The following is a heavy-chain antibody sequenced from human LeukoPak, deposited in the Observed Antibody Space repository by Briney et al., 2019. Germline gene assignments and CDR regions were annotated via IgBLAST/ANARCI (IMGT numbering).Heavy chain of an antibody. V-gene: IGHV4-59*01. CDR3: ARENRNYDFWSGYYIPLWFDP. CDR1: GGSISSYY. J-gene: IGHJ5*02. Sequence: SETLSLTCKVSGGSISSYYWSWIRQPSGKGLEWIGYIYYSGSTNYNPSLKSRVTISVDTSKNQFSLKLSSVTAADTAVYYCARENRNYDFWSGYYIPLWFDPWGQGTLVTVSS. D-gene: IGHD3-3*01. CDR2: IYYSGST.